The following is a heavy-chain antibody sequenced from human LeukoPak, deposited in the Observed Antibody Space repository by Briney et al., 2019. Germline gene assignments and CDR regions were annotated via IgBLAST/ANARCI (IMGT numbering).Heavy chain of an antibody. CDR1: TFTFSSDS. Sequence: GGSLRLSCAASTFTFSSDSMNWVRQAPGKGLEWLSSISSSSDYIYYADSGKGRFTISRDNAKNSLFPQMNSLRVEGSAVYYCARDSGSSWREGLNYWGQGTLVTVSS. CDR2: ISSSSDYI. D-gene: IGHD6-13*01. V-gene: IGHV3-21*01. J-gene: IGHJ4*02. CDR3: ARDSGSSWREGLNY.